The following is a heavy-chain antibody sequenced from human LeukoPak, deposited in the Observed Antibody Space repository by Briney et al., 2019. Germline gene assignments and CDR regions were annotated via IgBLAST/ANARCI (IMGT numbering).Heavy chain of an antibody. V-gene: IGHV3-7*01. CDR3: ARQDHGPEY. CDR1: GFTFSNYR. Sequence: TGGSLRLTCSASGFTFSNYRMNWVRQAPGKGLEWVANINKDGSEKNYVDSVKGRFTISRDNDKNSLYLQMNYLRPEDTGVYYCARQDHGPEYWGQGTLAIVSS. CDR2: INKDGSEK. D-gene: IGHD1-14*01. J-gene: IGHJ4*02.